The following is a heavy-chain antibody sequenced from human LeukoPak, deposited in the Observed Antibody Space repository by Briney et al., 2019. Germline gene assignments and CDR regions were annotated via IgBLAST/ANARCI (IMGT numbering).Heavy chain of an antibody. D-gene: IGHD5-18*01. CDR2: ISAYNGNT. V-gene: IGHV1-18*01. CDR1: HYTFTSYG. Sequence: GASGKVSCKPSHYTFTSYGISWVRQAPGLGLEWMGWISAYNGNTNDAQKLQGRVTMTTDTSTSTAYMELRSLRSDDTAVYYCARDSVYSYGYYGMDVWGQGTTVTVSS. J-gene: IGHJ6*02. CDR3: ARDSVYSYGYYGMDV.